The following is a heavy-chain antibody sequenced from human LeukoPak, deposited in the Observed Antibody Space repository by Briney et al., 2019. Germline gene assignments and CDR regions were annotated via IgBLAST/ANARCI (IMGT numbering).Heavy chain of an antibody. D-gene: IGHD3-10*01. J-gene: IGHJ4*02. Sequence: ASVKVSCKASGYTLTNHYMHWVRQAPGQGFEWMGQINPIDGGTTYAQKFQGRVTMTRDTSTSTVYIELSSLEPEDTAVYYCARFYCGSGNYRKFDYWGQGTLVTVSS. CDR1: GYTLTNHY. CDR2: INPIDGGT. V-gene: IGHV1-46*01. CDR3: ARFYCGSGNYRKFDY.